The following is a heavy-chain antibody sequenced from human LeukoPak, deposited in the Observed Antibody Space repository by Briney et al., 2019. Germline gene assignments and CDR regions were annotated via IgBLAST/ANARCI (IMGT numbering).Heavy chain of an antibody. CDR2: IYTSGST. Sequence: SQTLSLTCTVSGGSISSGSYYWSWIRQPAGKGLEWIGRIYTSGSTNYNPSLKSRVTISVDTSKNQFSLKLSSVTAADTAVYYCARDWAPLPHYYAFDIWGQGTMVTVSS. D-gene: IGHD3-10*01. V-gene: IGHV4-61*02. CDR1: GGSISSGSYY. CDR3: ARDWAPLPHYYAFDI. J-gene: IGHJ3*02.